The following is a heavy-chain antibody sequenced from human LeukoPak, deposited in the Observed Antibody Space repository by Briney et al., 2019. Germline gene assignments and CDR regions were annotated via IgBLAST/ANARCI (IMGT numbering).Heavy chain of an antibody. CDR3: AKSSSWYTRSAYYCYYYWDV. CDR1: GYTFTSYG. D-gene: IGHD6-13*01. J-gene: IGHJ6*03. V-gene: IGHV1-18*01. CDR2: ISAYSGNT. Sequence: ASVKVSCKGSGYTFTSYGISWVRQAPGQGLEWMGWISAYSGNTNYAQKLQGRVTMTTDTSKSTAYRELRSLRTDDTAVYYCAKSSSWYTRSAYYCYYYWDVGGKGPTVTVSS.